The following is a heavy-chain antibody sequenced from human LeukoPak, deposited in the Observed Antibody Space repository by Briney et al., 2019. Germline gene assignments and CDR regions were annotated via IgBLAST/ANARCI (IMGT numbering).Heavy chain of an antibody. J-gene: IGHJ4*02. D-gene: IGHD3-3*01. CDR1: GFTFSSYW. CDR3: ARDFRFLDDY. V-gene: IGHV3-74*01. Sequence: GGSLRLSCAASGFTFSSYWMHWVRQAPGKGLVWVSRLNTDGSRTSYADSVKGRFTISRDNAKNSLYLQMNSLRAEDTAVYYCARDFRFLDDYWGQGTLVTVSS. CDR2: LNTDGSRT.